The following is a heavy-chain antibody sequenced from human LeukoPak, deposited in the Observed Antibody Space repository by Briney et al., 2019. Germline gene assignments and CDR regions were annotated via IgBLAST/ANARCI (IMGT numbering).Heavy chain of an antibody. CDR3: ARASAYDFWSGYAPFDY. CDR2: IYYSGST. J-gene: IGHJ4*02. V-gene: IGHV4-59*01. CDR1: GGSISSYY. Sequence: QPSETLSLTCTVSGGSISSYYWSWIRQPPGKGLGWIGYIYYSGSTNYNPSLKSRVTISVDTSKNQFSLKLSSVTAADTAVYYCARASAYDFWSGYAPFDYWGQGTLVTVSS. D-gene: IGHD3-3*01.